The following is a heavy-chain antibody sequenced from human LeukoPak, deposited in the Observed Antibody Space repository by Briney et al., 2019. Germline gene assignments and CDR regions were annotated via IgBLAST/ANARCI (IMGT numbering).Heavy chain of an antibody. CDR2: IYTSGST. D-gene: IGHD3-22*01. J-gene: IGHJ4*02. V-gene: IGHV4-4*07. Sequence: KSSETLSLTCTVSGGSISSYYWSWIRQPAGKGLEWIGRIYTSGSTNYNPPLKSRVTMSVDTSKNQFSLKLSSVTAADTAVYYCAATTYYYDSSGYKFDYWGQGTLVTVSS. CDR3: AATTYYYDSSGYKFDY. CDR1: GGSISSYY.